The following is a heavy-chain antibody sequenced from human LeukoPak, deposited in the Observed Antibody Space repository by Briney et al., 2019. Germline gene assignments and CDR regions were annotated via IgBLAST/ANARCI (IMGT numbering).Heavy chain of an antibody. V-gene: IGHV3-53*01. CDR1: GFTVSTNY. Sequence: GGSLRLSCAASGFTVSTNYMSWVRQAPGKGLEWVSVIYSGDSTYYADSVKGRFTVSRDNSKNTLYLQMNSLRAEDTAVYYCAGDSPRGAFDIWGQGTMVTVSS. CDR3: AGDSPRGAFDI. CDR2: IYSGDST. J-gene: IGHJ3*02.